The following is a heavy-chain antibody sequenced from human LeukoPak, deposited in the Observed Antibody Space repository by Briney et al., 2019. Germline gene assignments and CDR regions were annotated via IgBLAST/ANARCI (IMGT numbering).Heavy chain of an antibody. Sequence: GGSLRLSCAASGFTFSSNAMAWVRQAPGEGLECVSAITGTGDTPYYADSVKGRFTISRDNSRKTLYLQLNNMRAEDTAVYYSAKAYGTNGYYQLPIDFWGQGTLVTVSS. V-gene: IGHV3-23*01. CDR2: ITGTGDTP. J-gene: IGHJ4*02. CDR1: GFTFSSNA. CDR3: AKAYGTNGYYQLPIDF. D-gene: IGHD3-22*01.